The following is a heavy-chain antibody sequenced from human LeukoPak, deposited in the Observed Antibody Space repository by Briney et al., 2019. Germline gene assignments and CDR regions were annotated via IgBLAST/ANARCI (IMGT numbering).Heavy chain of an antibody. CDR3: ARLKGDFWSGYYSDY. D-gene: IGHD3-3*01. CDR1: GGSISSSSYY. CDR2: IYYSGST. V-gene: IGHV4-39*01. J-gene: IGHJ4*02. Sequence: SETLSLTCTVSGGSISSSSYYWGWIRQPPGKGLERIGSIYYSGSTYYNPSLKSRVTISVDTSKNQFSLKLSSVTAADTAVYYCARLKGDFWSGYYSDYWGQGTLVTVSS.